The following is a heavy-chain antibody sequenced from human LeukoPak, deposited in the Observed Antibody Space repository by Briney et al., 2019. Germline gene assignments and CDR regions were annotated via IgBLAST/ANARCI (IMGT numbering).Heavy chain of an antibody. J-gene: IGHJ6*03. V-gene: IGHV4-34*01. CDR2: INHSGST. CDR1: GGSFSGYY. CDR3: ARTLTVTTLIGPAYYMDV. D-gene: IGHD4-17*01. Sequence: SETLSLTCAVYGGSFSGYYWSWIRQPPGKGLEWIGEINHSGSTNYNPSLKSRVTISVDTSKNQFSLKLSSVTAADTAVYYCARTLTVTTLIGPAYYMDVWGKGTTVTVSS.